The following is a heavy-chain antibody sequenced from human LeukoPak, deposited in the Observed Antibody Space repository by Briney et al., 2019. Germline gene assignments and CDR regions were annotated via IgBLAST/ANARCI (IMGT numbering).Heavy chain of an antibody. CDR1: GFTFSSYG. CDR3: AKSSDYYGSGSYLVASYFGDYFDY. D-gene: IGHD3-10*01. Sequence: GGSLRLSCAASGFTFSSYGMHWVRQAPGKGLEWVAVISYDGSNKYYADSVEGRFTISRDNSKNTLYLQMNSLRAEDTAVYYCAKSSDYYGSGSYLVASYFGDYFDYWGQGTLVTVSS. V-gene: IGHV3-30*18. CDR2: ISYDGSNK. J-gene: IGHJ4*02.